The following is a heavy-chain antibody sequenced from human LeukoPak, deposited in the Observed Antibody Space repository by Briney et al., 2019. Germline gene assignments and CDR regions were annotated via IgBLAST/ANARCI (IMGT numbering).Heavy chain of an antibody. CDR3: TTDRGELWP. J-gene: IGHJ4*02. CDR2: ISYDGSNK. Sequence: PGGSLRLSCAASGFTFSSYAMHWVRQAPGKGLEWVAVISYDGSNKYYADSVKGRFTISRDNSKNTLYLQMNSLKTEDTAVYYCTTDRGELWPWGQGTLVTVSS. D-gene: IGHD3-16*01. V-gene: IGHV3-30-3*01. CDR1: GFTFSSYA.